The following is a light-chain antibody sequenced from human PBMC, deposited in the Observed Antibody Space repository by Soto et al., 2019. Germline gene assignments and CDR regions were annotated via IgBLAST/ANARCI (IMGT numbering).Light chain of an antibody. J-gene: IGKJ4*01. CDR1: QGISDY. CDR3: QQFNAYPLT. Sequence: DIQLTQSPSFLSASVGDRVTISCRTSQGISDYLAWYQQKPGKAPKLLIYGASTLQSGVPSRFSGSASGTEFTLTISSLQPEDFATYFCQQFNAYPLTFGGGTKLEIK. CDR2: GAS. V-gene: IGKV1-9*01.